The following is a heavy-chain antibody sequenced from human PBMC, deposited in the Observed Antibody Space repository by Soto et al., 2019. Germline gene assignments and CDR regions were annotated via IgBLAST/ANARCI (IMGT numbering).Heavy chain of an antibody. CDR1: GYTFTSYD. Sequence: ASVKVSCKASGYTFTSYDINWVRQATGQGLEWMGWMNPNSGNAGYAQKFQGRVTMTRNTSISTAYMELSSLRSEDTAVYYCASPARNYDFWSGYSFDIWGQGTMVTVSS. D-gene: IGHD3-3*01. CDR3: ASPARNYDFWSGYSFDI. V-gene: IGHV1-8*01. CDR2: MNPNSGNA. J-gene: IGHJ3*02.